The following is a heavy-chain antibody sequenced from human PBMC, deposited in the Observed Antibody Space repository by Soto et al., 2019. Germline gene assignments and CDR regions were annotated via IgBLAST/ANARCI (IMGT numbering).Heavy chain of an antibody. D-gene: IGHD2-15*01. J-gene: IGHJ3*02. CDR1: GGSISRGGHS. CDR2: IYHSGST. Sequence: SETLSLTCAVSGGSISRGGHSWSWIRQPPGKGLEWIGYIYHSGSTYYNPSLKSRVTISVDRSKNQFSLKLSSVTAADTAVYYCARGSGVVCSGGSCSGAFDIWGQGAMVTVSS. CDR3: ARGSGVVCSGGSCSGAFDI. V-gene: IGHV4-30-2*01.